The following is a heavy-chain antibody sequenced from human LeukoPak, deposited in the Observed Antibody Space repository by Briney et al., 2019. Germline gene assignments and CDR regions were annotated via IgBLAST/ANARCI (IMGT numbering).Heavy chain of an antibody. CDR3: ARGGYYYDSSQSVDY. CDR2: INHSGST. J-gene: IGHJ4*02. V-gene: IGHV4-34*01. Sequence: SETLSLTCAVYGGSFSGYYWSWIRQPPGKGLEWIGEINHSGSTNYNPSLKSRVTISVDTSKNQSSLKLSSVTAADTAVYYCARGGYYYDSSQSVDYWGQGTLVTVSS. D-gene: IGHD3-22*01. CDR1: GGSFSGYY.